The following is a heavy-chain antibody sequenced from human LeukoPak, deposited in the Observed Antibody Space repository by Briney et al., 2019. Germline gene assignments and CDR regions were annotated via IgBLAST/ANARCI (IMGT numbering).Heavy chain of an antibody. J-gene: IGHJ5*02. V-gene: IGHV3-23*01. CDR2: ISGSGGST. CDR1: GFTFSSYA. D-gene: IGHD2-15*01. Sequence: GGSLRLSCAASGFTFSSYAMSWVRQAPGKGLEWVSAISGSGGSTYYADSVKGRFTISRENSKNTLYLQMNSLRAEDTAVYYCAKDPSYHGYCSGGSCGPANWFDPWGQGTLVTVSS. CDR3: AKDPSYHGYCSGGSCGPANWFDP.